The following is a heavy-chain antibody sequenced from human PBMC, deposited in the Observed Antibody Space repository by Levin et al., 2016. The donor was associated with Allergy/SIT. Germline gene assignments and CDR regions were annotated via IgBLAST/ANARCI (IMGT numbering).Heavy chain of an antibody. CDR1: GYTFTSYY. CDR2: INPSGGST. D-gene: IGHD3-16*02. V-gene: IGHV1-46*01. J-gene: IGHJ6*02. Sequence: ASVKVSCKASGYTFTSYYMHWVRQAPGQGLEWMGIINPSGGSTSYAQKFQGRVTMTRDTSTSTVYMELSSLRSEDTAVYYCARDQEPSIMITFGELSYGMDVWGQGTTVTVSS. CDR3: ARDQEPSIMITFGELSYGMDV.